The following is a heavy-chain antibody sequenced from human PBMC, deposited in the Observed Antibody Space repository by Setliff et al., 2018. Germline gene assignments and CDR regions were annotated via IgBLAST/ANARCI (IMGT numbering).Heavy chain of an antibody. J-gene: IGHJ6*03. CDR2: INYRGST. CDR1: GGSISSSNYY. Sequence: PSETLSLTCSVSGGSISSSNYYWGWIRQSPGKGLEWIGSINYRGSTYDNPSLKSRVTMSVDTSKSHFSLRLSSVTAADTAVYYCARETTMTYYFYYMDVWGKGTTVTVSS. V-gene: IGHV4-39*02. D-gene: IGHD4-17*01. CDR3: ARETTMTYYFYYMDV.